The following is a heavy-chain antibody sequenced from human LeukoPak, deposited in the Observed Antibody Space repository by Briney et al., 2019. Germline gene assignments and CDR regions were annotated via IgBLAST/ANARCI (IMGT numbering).Heavy chain of an antibody. J-gene: IGHJ4*02. CDR1: GYTLTELS. V-gene: IGHV1-24*01. CDR3: ATAADIVATIPFDY. CDR2: FDPEDGET. Sequence: GASVKVSCKVSGYTLTELSMHWVRQAPGKGLEWMGGFDPEDGETIYAQKFQGRVTMTEDISTDTAYMELSSLRSEDTAVYYCATAADIVATIPFDYWGQGTLVTVSS. D-gene: IGHD5-12*01.